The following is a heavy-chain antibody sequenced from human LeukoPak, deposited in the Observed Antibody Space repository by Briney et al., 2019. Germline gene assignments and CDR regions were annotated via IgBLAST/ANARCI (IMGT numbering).Heavy chain of an antibody. D-gene: IGHD6-13*01. CDR1: GGSFSGYY. CDR2: INHSGST. V-gene: IGHV4-34*01. Sequence: SETLSLTCAVYGGSFSGYYWSWIRQPPGKGLEWIGEINHSGSTNYNPSLKSRVTISVDTSKNQFSLKLSSVTAADTAVYYCASSAQQLGVDYWGQGTLVTVSS. CDR3: ASSAQQLGVDY. J-gene: IGHJ4*02.